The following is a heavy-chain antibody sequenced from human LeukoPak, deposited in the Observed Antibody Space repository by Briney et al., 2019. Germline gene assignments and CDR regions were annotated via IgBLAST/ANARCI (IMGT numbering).Heavy chain of an antibody. V-gene: IGHV3-21*01. D-gene: IGHD3-3*01. CDR1: GFTFSSYC. J-gene: IGHJ4*02. CDR2: ISSSSSYI. CDR3: ARDNVGYYDFWSGFPLDY. Sequence: PGGSLRLSCAASGFTFSSYCMNWVRQAPGKGLEWVSSISSSSSYIYYADSVKGRFTISRDNAKNSLYLQMNSLRAEDTAVYYCARDNVGYYDFWSGFPLDYWGQGTLVTVSS.